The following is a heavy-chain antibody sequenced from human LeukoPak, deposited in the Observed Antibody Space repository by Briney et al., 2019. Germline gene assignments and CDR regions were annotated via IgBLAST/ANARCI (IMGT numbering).Heavy chain of an antibody. J-gene: IGHJ5*02. CDR2: INHSGST. V-gene: IGHV4-34*01. Sequence: GSLRLSCAASGFTFSSYWMSWIRQPPGKGLEWIGEINHSGSTNYNPSLKSRVTISVDPSKNQFSLKLSSVTAADTAVYYCARKQEYQLLMYNWFDPWGQGTLVTVSS. CDR3: ARKQEYQLLMYNWFDP. D-gene: IGHD2-2*01. CDR1: GFTFSSYW.